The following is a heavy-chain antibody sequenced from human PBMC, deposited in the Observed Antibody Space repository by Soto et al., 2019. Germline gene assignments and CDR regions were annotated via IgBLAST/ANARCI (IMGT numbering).Heavy chain of an antibody. D-gene: IGHD1-26*01. CDR3: AKAGFRGSYYYYHGMDV. CDR2: ISGSGGST. CDR1: GFTFSSYA. Sequence: GGSLRLSCAASGFTFSSYAMSWVRQAPGKGLEWVSAISGSGGSTYYADSVKGRFTISRDNSKNTLYLQMNSLRAEDTAVYYCAKAGFRGSYYYYHGMDVWGQGTTVTVSS. J-gene: IGHJ6*02. V-gene: IGHV3-23*01.